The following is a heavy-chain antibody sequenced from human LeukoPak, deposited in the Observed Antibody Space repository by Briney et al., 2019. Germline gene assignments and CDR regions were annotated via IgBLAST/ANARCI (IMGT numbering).Heavy chain of an antibody. V-gene: IGHV3-23*01. CDR2: ISGSVGSS. CDR1: GFTFSSYA. J-gene: IGHJ6*02. CDR3: SKQSSSGWTYYYFGMDV. Sequence: PGGSLRLSCVASGFTFSSYAMSWVRQAPGKGLAWVSAISGSVGSSYYADSVKGRFTISRDNSKNTLYLQMNSLRAEDTAVYYCSKQSSSGWTYYYFGMDVWGQGTTVTVSS. D-gene: IGHD6-19*01.